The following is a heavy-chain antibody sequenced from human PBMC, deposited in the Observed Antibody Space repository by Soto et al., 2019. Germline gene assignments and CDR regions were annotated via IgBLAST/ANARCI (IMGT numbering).Heavy chain of an antibody. Sequence: GASVKISCKGSGYSFTSYWISWVRQMPGKGLEWMGRIDPSDSYTNYSPSFQGQVTISADKSISTAYLQWSSLKASDTAMYYCARLSGSYYYYYGMDVWGQGTTVTVSS. CDR3: ARLSGSYYYYYGMDV. V-gene: IGHV5-10-1*04. J-gene: IGHJ6*02. CDR1: GYSFTSYW. D-gene: IGHD1-26*01. CDR2: IDPSDSYT.